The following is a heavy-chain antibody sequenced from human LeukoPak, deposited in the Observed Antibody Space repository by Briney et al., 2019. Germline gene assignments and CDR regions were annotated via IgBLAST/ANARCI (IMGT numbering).Heavy chain of an antibody. Sequence: ASVKVSCKASGYTFTGYYMHWVRQAPGQGLEWMGWINPNSGGTNYAQKFQGRVTMTRDTFISTAYMELSRLRSDDTAVYYCARASGGSHNWFDPWGQGTLVTVSS. CDR3: ARASGGSHNWFDP. CDR2: INPNSGGT. D-gene: IGHD1-26*01. V-gene: IGHV1-2*02. J-gene: IGHJ5*02. CDR1: GYTFTGYY.